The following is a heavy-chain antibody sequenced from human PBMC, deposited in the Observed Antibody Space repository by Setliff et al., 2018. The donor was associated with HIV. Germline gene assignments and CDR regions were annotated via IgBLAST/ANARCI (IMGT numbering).Heavy chain of an antibody. D-gene: IGHD3-9*01. CDR2: IYYSGST. CDR3: ARPFDWGSSHPLGY. J-gene: IGHJ4*02. Sequence: SETLSLTCTVSGGSISSSVYYWGWIRQPPGKGLEWIGNIYYSGSTYYNPSLKSRITISVDTSKNQFSLKLSSVTAADTAVYYCARPFDWGSSHPLGYWSQGTLVTVSS. CDR1: GGSISSSVYY. V-gene: IGHV4-39*01.